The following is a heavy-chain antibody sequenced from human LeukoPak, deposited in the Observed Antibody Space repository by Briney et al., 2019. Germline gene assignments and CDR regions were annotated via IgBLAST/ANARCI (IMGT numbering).Heavy chain of an antibody. CDR3: ARRATAGTDAFDI. CDR1: GFTFSTYS. Sequence: GGSLRLSCAASGFTFSTYSMNWVRQAPGKGLEWLSYISSGSSTKYYADSVKGRFTLSRDNAKSSLYLQMNSLRAEDTAVYYCARRATAGTDAFDIWGHGTMVTVSS. J-gene: IGHJ3*02. CDR2: ISSGSSTK. D-gene: IGHD6-19*01. V-gene: IGHV3-48*04.